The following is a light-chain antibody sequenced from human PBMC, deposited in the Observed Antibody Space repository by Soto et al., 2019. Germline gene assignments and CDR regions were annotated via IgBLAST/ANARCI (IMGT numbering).Light chain of an antibody. CDR3: AAWDDSRSGHVV. J-gene: IGLJ2*01. CDR1: SSNIGSKY. Sequence: QSVLTQPPSASGTPGQRVTIYCSGSSSNIGSKYVYWYQQLPGTAPKLLIYRNNQRPSGVPDRFSGSKSGTSASLAISGLRSEDETDYYCAAWDDSRSGHVVFGGGTKLTVL. CDR2: RNN. V-gene: IGLV1-47*01.